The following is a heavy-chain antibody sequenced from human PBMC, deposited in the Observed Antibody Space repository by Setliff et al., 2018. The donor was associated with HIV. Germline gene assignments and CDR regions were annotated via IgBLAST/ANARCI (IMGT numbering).Heavy chain of an antibody. V-gene: IGHV1-69*13. Sequence: SVKVSCKASGSTFTSYAINWVRQAPGQGLEWMGGIIPIFSTSNYAQRFQGRVTITADESMSTAYMELYNLRSEDTGMYDCARDGLLELGIRFDYWGQGARVTVSS. D-gene: IGHD3-3*02. CDR2: IIPIFSTS. J-gene: IGHJ4*02. CDR1: GSTFTSYA. CDR3: ARDGLLELGIRFDY.